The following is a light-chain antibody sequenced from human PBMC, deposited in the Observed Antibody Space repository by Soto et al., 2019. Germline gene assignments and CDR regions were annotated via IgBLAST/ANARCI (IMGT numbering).Light chain of an antibody. CDR1: SSNIGARFD. CDR3: QSYDSSLSAHVV. V-gene: IGLV1-40*01. J-gene: IGLJ2*01. Sequence: QSVLTQPPSVSGAPGQRVTISCTGSSSNIGARFDVHWYQQVPGTAPKLLIYGNSNRPSGVPDRFSGSKSGTSASLAITGLRAEDEADYYCQSYDSSLSAHVVFGGGTKLTVL. CDR2: GNS.